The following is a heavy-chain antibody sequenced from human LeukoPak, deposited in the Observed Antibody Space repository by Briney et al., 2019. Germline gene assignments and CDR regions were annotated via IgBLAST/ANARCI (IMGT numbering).Heavy chain of an antibody. D-gene: IGHD5-18*01. V-gene: IGHV3-48*03. CDR3: ATYRQIQVPFEF. J-gene: IGHJ4*02. CDR1: GFTFSSYE. CDR2: ISSSGSTI. Sequence: GGSLRLSCAASGFTFSSYEMHWVRQAPGKGLEWVSYISSSGSTIYYADSVKGRFTISRDNAKNSLYLQMNSLRAENTATYYCATYRQIQVPFEFWGQGTLVTVSS.